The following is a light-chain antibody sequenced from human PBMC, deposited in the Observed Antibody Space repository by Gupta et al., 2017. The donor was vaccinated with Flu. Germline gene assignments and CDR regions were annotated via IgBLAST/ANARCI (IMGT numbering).Light chain of an antibody. CDR3: QSHDSSTPVV. Sequence: NFLLTQPHSVSESPWKTVTISCTRSSGSIASNYVQWYQLRPGRSTTILIFEDDDRHWGVPDRFSGSIDRSSNAASLTISGLKAEDEADYYCQSHDSSTPVVFGGGTTLTVL. CDR2: EDD. V-gene: IGLV6-57*01. CDR1: SGSIASNY. J-gene: IGLJ2*01.